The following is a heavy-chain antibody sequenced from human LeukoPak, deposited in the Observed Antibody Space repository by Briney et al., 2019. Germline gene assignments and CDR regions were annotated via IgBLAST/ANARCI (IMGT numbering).Heavy chain of an antibody. Sequence: GGSLRHSCAASGFTFSSYAMHWVRQAPGKGLEWVAVISSDGSNKYYADSVKGRFTISRDNSKNTLYLQMNSLTAEDTAVYYCARDPGSGGHFDYWGQGTLVTVSS. CDR1: GFTFSSYA. D-gene: IGHD2-15*01. CDR3: ARDPGSGGHFDY. CDR2: ISSDGSNK. J-gene: IGHJ4*02. V-gene: IGHV3-30-3*01.